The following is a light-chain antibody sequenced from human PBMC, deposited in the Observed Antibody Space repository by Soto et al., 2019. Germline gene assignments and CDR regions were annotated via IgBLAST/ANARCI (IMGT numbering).Light chain of an antibody. V-gene: IGLV2-11*01. CDR2: DVT. CDR1: SSDVGGYDL. J-gene: IGLJ1*01. CDR3: CSYAGTYTFYV. Sequence: QSVLTQPRSVSGSPGQLVTIFCTGTSSDVGGYDLVSWYQQHPGKAPKLMIYDVTKRPSGVPDRFSGSRSGNTASLTISGPQAEDDADYYCCSYAGTYTFYVFGTGTKVTVL.